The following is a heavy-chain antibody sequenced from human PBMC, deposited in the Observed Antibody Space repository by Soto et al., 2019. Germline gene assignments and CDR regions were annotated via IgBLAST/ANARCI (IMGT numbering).Heavy chain of an antibody. V-gene: IGHV1-69*13. CDR2: IIPIFGTA. J-gene: IGHJ6*02. CDR1: GGTFSSYA. CDR3: ARVGYYDSSGPPVGMDV. Sequence: ASVKVSCKASGGTFSSYAISWVRQAPGQGLEWMGGIIPIFGTANYAQKFQGRVTITADESTSTAYMELSSLRSEDTAVYYCARVGYYDSSGPPVGMDVWGQGTTVTVSS. D-gene: IGHD3-22*01.